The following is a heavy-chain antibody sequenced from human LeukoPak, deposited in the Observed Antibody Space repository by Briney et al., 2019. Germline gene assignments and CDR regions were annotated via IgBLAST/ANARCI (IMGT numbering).Heavy chain of an antibody. J-gene: IGHJ6*02. CDR2: IIPVLNIT. Sequence: GASVQASCKTSGGTFSTSAITWVRQAPGQGLEWMGRIIPVLNITTYAQRFQGRVTITADTSTSTVYMELSSLRSEETAVYYCARDQGLTAPPPYGLDVWGQGTTVIVSS. CDR1: GGTFSTSA. D-gene: IGHD5-18*01. CDR3: ARDQGLTAPPPYGLDV. V-gene: IGHV1-69*04.